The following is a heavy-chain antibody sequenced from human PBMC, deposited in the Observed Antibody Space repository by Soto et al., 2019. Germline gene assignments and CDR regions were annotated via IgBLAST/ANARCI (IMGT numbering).Heavy chain of an antibody. Sequence: PPETLSLTCAVSGGSINTNNWWSWVRQPPGKGLEWIGEVFHSGSTNYNPSLKSRVTISVDKSKNQFSLNLSSVTAADTAVYSCARHVAYLYDNSHTGPFDDWGQ. V-gene: IGHV4-4*01. CDR2: VFHSGST. J-gene: IGHJ4*02. CDR3: ARHVAYLYDNSHTGPFDD. D-gene: IGHD3-9*01. CDR1: GGSINTNNW.